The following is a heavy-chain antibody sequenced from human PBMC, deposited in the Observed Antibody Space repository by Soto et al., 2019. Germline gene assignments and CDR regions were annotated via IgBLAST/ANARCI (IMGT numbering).Heavy chain of an antibody. V-gene: IGHV3-23*01. Sequence: PGGSLRLSCAASGFTFSSYAMSWVRQAPGKGLEWVSAISGSGGSTYYADSVKGRFTISRDNSKNTLYLQMNSLRAEDTAVYYCAKDHQDIVVVIAIPSPHDAFDIWGQGTMVTVSS. CDR1: GFTFSSYA. CDR2: ISGSGGST. J-gene: IGHJ3*02. CDR3: AKDHQDIVVVIAIPSPHDAFDI. D-gene: IGHD2-21*01.